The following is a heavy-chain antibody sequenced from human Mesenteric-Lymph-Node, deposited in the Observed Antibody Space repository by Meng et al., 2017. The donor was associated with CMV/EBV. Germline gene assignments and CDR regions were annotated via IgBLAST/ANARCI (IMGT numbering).Heavy chain of an antibody. V-gene: IGHV3-9*03. CDR3: AKGDSSGYTNAFDY. J-gene: IGHJ4*02. CDR2: ISWNSNTI. CDR1: GFTFDDFA. D-gene: IGHD3-22*01. Sequence: SLKISCAASGFTFDDFAMFWVRQAPGKGLEWVSGISWNSNTISYADSVKGRFTVFRDNAKNSLYLQMNSLRAEDMALYYCAKGDSSGYTNAFDYWGQGTLVTVSS.